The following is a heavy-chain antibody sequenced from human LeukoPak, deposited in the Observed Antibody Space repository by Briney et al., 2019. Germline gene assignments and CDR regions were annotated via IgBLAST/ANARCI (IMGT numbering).Heavy chain of an antibody. CDR1: GDSLTNFY. CDR2: IFDNGST. D-gene: IGHD3-10*01. Sequence: SETLSLTCTVSGDSLTNFYWSWIRQPPGKGLEWVASIFDNGSTNDNRSLKSRVTISLDTSNNQFSVTVNSVTAADTAVYYCARGGYGSAFDFWGQGTLVTVSS. V-gene: IGHV4-59*01. CDR3: ARGGYGSAFDF. J-gene: IGHJ4*02.